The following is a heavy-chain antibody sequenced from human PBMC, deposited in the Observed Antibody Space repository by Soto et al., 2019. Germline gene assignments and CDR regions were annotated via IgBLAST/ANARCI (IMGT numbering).Heavy chain of an antibody. V-gene: IGHV3-21*01. D-gene: IGHD2-21*02. CDR2: ISSSSSYI. J-gene: IGHJ6*02. CDR3: ARDQGCGGDCYPNYYYYGMDV. Sequence: EVQLVESGGGLVKPGGSLRLSCAASGFTFSSYSMNWVRQAPGKGLEWVSSISSSSSYIYYADSVKGRFTISRDNAKNTLYLQMNSLRAEDTAVYYCARDQGCGGDCYPNYYYYGMDVWGQGTTVTVSS. CDR1: GFTFSSYS.